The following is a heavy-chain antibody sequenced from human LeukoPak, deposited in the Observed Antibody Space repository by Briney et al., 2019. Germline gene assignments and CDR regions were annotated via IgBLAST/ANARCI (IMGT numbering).Heavy chain of an antibody. CDR2: IKQDGSEK. CDR1: GFTLSSYW. J-gene: IGHJ6*03. Sequence: GGSLRLSCAASGFTLSSYWMSWVRQAPGKGLEWVANIKQDGSEKYYVDSVKGRFTISRDNAKNSLYLQMNSLRAEDTAVYYCARDGPGFCSGGRCYYYYMDVWGKGTPVTVSS. V-gene: IGHV3-7*01. CDR3: ARDGPGFCSGGRCYYYYMDV. D-gene: IGHD2-15*01.